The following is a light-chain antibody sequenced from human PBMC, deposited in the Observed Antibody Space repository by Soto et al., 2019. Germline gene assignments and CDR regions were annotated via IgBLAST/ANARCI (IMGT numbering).Light chain of an antibody. CDR3: QQYNSYSWS. Sequence: DIQMTQSPSTLSASVGDRVTITCPASQDINKWLAWYQQKPGTAPKLLISKASILESGVPSRFSGSGSGTDYTLIISSLQPDDFATYFCQQYNSYSWSFGQGTKVDI. CDR1: QDINKW. V-gene: IGKV1-5*03. J-gene: IGKJ1*01. CDR2: KAS.